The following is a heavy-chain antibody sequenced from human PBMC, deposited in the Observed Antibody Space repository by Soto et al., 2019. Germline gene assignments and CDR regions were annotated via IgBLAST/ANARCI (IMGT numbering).Heavy chain of an antibody. CDR1: AFSFSSYG. V-gene: IGHV3-23*01. J-gene: IGHJ4*02. Sequence: EVQLLESGGGLVQPGGSLRLSCAASAFSFSSYGMSWVRQAPGKGLEWVSAISSSGGSAYFADSVKGRFTISRDNSKNTLYVKMNSLRAEDTAVYYCARGATSPSYWGQGTLVTVSS. CDR2: ISSSGGSA. CDR3: ARGATSPSY.